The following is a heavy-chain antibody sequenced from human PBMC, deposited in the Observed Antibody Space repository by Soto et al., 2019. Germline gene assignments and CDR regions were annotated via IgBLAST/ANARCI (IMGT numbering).Heavy chain of an antibody. CDR1: GGTFSSYA. Sequence: ASVKVSCKASGGTFSSYAISWVRQAPGQRLEWMGWINPNSGGTSYAQKFQGRVTMTRDTSISTAYMEVARLRSDDTAVYYCARRSLSAAAGSGNWFDTWGQGTLVTVSS. CDR2: INPNSGGT. V-gene: IGHV1-2*02. J-gene: IGHJ5*02. D-gene: IGHD6-13*01. CDR3: ARRSLSAAAGSGNWFDT.